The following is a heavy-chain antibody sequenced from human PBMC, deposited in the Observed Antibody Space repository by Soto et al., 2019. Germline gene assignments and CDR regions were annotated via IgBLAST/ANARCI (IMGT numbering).Heavy chain of an antibody. CDR1: VFSCSRNK. Sequence: GGTLRLCCAASVFSCSRNKMNCVRQAPGKGLEWISDISLSSSTIFYADSVKGRFTISRDNAKNSLYLQMNSLRAEDTAVYSCARDSRNYYYYMDVWGKVTTVTVSS. V-gene: IGHV3-48*01. CDR3: ARDSRNYYYYMDV. J-gene: IGHJ6*03. CDR2: ISLSSSTI.